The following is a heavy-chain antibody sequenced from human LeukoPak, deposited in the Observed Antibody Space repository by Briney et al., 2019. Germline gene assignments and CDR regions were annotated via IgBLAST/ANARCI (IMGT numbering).Heavy chain of an antibody. Sequence: SETLSHTCAVYGGSFSGYYWSWIRQPPGKGLEWIGEINHSGSTNYNPSLKSRVTISVDTSKNQFSLKLSSVTAADTAVYYCASASSGQEGFDYWGQGTLVTVSS. CDR1: GGSFSGYY. V-gene: IGHV4-34*01. CDR3: ASASSGQEGFDY. CDR2: INHSGST. J-gene: IGHJ4*02.